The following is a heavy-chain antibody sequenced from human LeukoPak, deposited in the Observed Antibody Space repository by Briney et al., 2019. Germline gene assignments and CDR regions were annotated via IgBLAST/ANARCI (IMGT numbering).Heavy chain of an antibody. J-gene: IGHJ6*02. Sequence: SVKVSCKASGGTFSSYAISWVRQAPGQGLEWMGRIIPILGIANYAQKFQGRVTITADKSTSTAYMELSSLRSEDTAVYYCASGYGDYDSYYGMDVWGQGTTVTVSS. D-gene: IGHD4-17*01. CDR2: IIPILGIA. CDR1: GGTFSSYA. CDR3: ASGYGDYDSYYGMDV. V-gene: IGHV1-69*04.